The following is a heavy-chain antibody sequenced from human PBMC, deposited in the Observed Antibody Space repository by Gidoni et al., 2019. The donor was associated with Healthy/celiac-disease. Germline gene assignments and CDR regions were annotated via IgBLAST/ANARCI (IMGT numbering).Heavy chain of an antibody. CDR3: ARGVHSIVDTAMVV. Sequence: QVQLQESGPGLVKPSETLSLTCPVSGGSISSYYWSWIRQPPGKGLEWIGYIYYSGSTNYNPSLKSRVTISVDTSKNQFSLKLSSVTAADTAVYYWARGVHSIVDTAMVVWGQGTLVTVSS. J-gene: IGHJ4*02. CDR2: IYYSGST. D-gene: IGHD5-18*01. V-gene: IGHV4-59*01. CDR1: GGSISSYY.